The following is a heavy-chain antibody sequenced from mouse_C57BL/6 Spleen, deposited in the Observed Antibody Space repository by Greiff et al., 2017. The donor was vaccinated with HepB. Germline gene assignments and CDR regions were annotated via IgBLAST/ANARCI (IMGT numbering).Heavy chain of an antibody. CDR1: GFTFSDYY. D-gene: IGHD3-2*02. V-gene: IGHV5-16*02. Sequence: EVKVVESEGGLVQPGSSMKLSCTASGFTFSDYYMAWVRQVPEKGLEWVANINYDGSSTYYLDSLKSRFIISRDNAKNILYLQMSSLKSEDTATYYCARRSGYEGFAYWGQGTLVTVSA. CDR3: ARRSGYEGFAY. J-gene: IGHJ3*01. CDR2: INYDGSST.